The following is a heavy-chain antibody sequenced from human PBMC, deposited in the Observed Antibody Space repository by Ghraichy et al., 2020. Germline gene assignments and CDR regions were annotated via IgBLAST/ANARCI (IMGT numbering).Heavy chain of an antibody. J-gene: IGHJ4*02. D-gene: IGHD1-26*01. V-gene: IGHV3-30-3*01. CDR1: GFTFSSYA. CDR3: ARDPLLLGSGSCDY. Sequence: GGSLRLSCAASGFTFSSYAMHWVRQAPGKGLEWVAVISYDGSNKYYADSVKRRFTISRDNSKNTLYLQMNSLRAEDTAVYYCARDPLLLGSGSCDYWGQGTLVTVSS. CDR2: ISYDGSNK.